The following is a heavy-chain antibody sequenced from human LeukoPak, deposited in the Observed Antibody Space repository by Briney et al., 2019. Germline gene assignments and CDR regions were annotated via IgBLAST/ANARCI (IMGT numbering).Heavy chain of an antibody. CDR3: ARAGYSNRWYGVDY. D-gene: IGHD2/OR15-2a*01. CDR2: ISPNSGVT. V-gene: IGHV1-2*06. CDR1: GYTFAGYY. J-gene: IGHJ4*02. Sequence: ASVKVSCRTSGYTFAGYYMHWVRQAPGQGLEWMGRISPNSGVTNFAQNFQGRVTMTWDTSISTVYLELTRLTSDDSAVYYCARAGYSNRWYGVDYWGQGTLVTVSS.